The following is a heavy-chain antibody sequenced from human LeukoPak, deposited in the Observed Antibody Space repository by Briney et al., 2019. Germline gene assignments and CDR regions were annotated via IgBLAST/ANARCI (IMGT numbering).Heavy chain of an antibody. V-gene: IGHV3-7*01. CDR1: GFTFSSYW. CDR2: IKQDGSEK. D-gene: IGHD5-24*01. J-gene: IGHJ4*02. Sequence: GGSLRLSCAASGFTFSSYWMSWVHQAPGKGLEWVANIKQDGSEKYYVDSVKGRFTISRDNAKNSLYLQMNSLRAEDTAVYYCARDWARWLQSLGYWGQGTLVTVSS. CDR3: ARDWARWLQSLGY.